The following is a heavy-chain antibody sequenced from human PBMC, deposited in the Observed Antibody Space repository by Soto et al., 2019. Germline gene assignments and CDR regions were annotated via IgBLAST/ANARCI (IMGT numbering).Heavy chain of an antibody. J-gene: IGHJ5*02. CDR3: AREDYDFWSGYQPGWFDP. Sequence: GASVKVSCKASGYTFTSYGISWVRQAPGQGLEWMGWISAYNGNTNYAQKLQGRVTMTTDTSTSTAYMELRSLRSDDTAVYYCAREDYDFWSGYQPGWFDPWGQGTLVTVSS. D-gene: IGHD3-3*01. V-gene: IGHV1-18*01. CDR1: GYTFTSYG. CDR2: ISAYNGNT.